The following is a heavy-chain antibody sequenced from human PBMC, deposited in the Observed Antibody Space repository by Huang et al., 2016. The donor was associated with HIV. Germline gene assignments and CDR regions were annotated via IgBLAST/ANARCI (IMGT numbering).Heavy chain of an antibody. Sequence: QVQLKQWGAGLLKPSETLSPTCAVYGGAFRCSSWTWIRPFPEKGLEWIGDINHNGKIINNPSRGARVTISTDPSKNHFSLHLTSVTAADTALYYCARGFNYYASDNLGVYYFDSWGLGTLVTVSP. V-gene: IGHV4-34*02. CDR2: INHNGKI. CDR3: ARGFNYYASDNLGVYYFDS. CDR1: GGAFRCSS. J-gene: IGHJ4*02. D-gene: IGHD3-10*01.